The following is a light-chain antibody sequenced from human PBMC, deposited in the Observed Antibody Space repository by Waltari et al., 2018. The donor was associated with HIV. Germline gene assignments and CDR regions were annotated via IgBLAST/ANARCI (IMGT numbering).Light chain of an antibody. CDR1: QNITNK. CDR3: QQYKYWPET. J-gene: IGKJ1*01. V-gene: IGKV3D-15*01. CDR2: DAS. Sequence: EVVLTQAPSTLSVSLGEGASLPCRASQNITNKLGWYQQKAGQAPRLLIYDASRRATAIPDRFSGSGSGTEFHLTISRLVFEDVAVYVCQQYKYWPETFGQGTKVEIK.